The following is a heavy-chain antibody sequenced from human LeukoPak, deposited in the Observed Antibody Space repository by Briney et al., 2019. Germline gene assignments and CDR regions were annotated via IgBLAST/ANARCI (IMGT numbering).Heavy chain of an antibody. CDR3: AKAVPTIAARLCWFDP. J-gene: IGHJ5*02. Sequence: LAGGSLSFSSAASAFTFSNYAMGWVRQAPGKGLEWVSAISGSGGSTYYADSVKGRFTISRDNSKNTLYLQMNSLRAEDTAVYYCAKAVPTIAARLCWFDPWGQGTLVTVSS. D-gene: IGHD6-6*01. V-gene: IGHV3-23*01. CDR1: AFTFSNYA. CDR2: ISGSGGST.